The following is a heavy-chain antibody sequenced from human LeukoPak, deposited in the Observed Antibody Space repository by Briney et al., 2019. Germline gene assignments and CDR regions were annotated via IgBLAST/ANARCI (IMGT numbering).Heavy chain of an antibody. CDR3: ARVSGVGATYGAFDI. V-gene: IGHV4-59*01. D-gene: IGHD1-26*01. CDR1: GGSISGYY. Sequence: SETLSLTCTVSGGSISGYYWSWIRQPPGKGLEWIGYIYHSGSTNYNPSLKSRVTISVDTSKNQFSLKLSSVTAADTAVYYCARVSGVGATYGAFDIWGQGTMVTVSS. J-gene: IGHJ3*02. CDR2: IYHSGST.